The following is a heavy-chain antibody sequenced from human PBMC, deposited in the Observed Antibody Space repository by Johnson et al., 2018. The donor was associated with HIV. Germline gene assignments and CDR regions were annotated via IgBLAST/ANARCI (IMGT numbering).Heavy chain of an antibody. V-gene: IGHV3-53*01. CDR2: IYSGGST. J-gene: IGHJ3*02. Sequence: GLIQPGGSLRLSCAASGFTVSSNYMSWVRQAPGKGLEWVSVIYSGGSTYYADSVKGRFTISRDNSKNTLYLLMNSLRAEDTAVYYCARRNSGTYYDAFEIWGQGTMVTVSS. CDR1: GFTVSSNY. CDR3: ARRNSGTYYDAFEI. D-gene: IGHD1-26*01.